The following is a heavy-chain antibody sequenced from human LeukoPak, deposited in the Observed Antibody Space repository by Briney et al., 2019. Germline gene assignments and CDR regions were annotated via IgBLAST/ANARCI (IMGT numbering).Heavy chain of an antibody. CDR2: ISGSGGST. D-gene: IGHD2-21*02. CDR1: GFTFRSYP. Sequence: GGSLRLSCAASGFTFRSYPMSSVRQAPGERLEWGSVISGSGGSTYYVDPVKGRFTISREKSKNTLYLQMNRLRAEDTAVYYCARRQIKDITGTASYWYFDLSGRGTQVTVSS. J-gene: IGHJ2*01. CDR3: ARRQIKDITGTASYWYFDL. V-gene: IGHV3-23*01.